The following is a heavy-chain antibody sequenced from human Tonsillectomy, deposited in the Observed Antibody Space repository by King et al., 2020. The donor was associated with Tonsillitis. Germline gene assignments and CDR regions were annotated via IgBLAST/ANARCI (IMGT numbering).Heavy chain of an antibody. CDR2: ISYDGINK. Sequence: VQLVESGGGVVQPGGSLRLSCSASGFAFSSDAMHWVRQAPGKGLEGVAVISYDGINKKYADSVKGRFTISRDNSKKTLYMQMNSLRPEDTAVYYCAKGGTTAVYHDVFDMWGQGTKVTVSS. J-gene: IGHJ3*02. CDR1: GFAFSSDA. D-gene: IGHD1-14*01. CDR3: AKGGTTAVYHDVFDM. V-gene: IGHV3-30*18.